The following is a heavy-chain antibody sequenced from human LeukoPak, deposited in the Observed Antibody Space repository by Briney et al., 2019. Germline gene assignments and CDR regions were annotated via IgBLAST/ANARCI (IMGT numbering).Heavy chain of an antibody. CDR3: ARDFDCSSTSCYGTFDY. Sequence: ASVTVSCKASVYTFTVYYMHWVRQAPGQGLEWMGWINPNSGGTNYAQKFQGRVTMTRDTSISTAYMELSRLRSDDTAVYYCARDFDCSSTSCYGTFDYWGQGTLVTVSS. V-gene: IGHV1-2*02. CDR2: INPNSGGT. D-gene: IGHD2-2*01. CDR1: VYTFTVYY. J-gene: IGHJ4*02.